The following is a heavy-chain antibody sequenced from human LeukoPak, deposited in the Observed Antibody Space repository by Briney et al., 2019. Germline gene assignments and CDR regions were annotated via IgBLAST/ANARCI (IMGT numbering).Heavy chain of an antibody. CDR3: AKSGDSFDY. CDR1: GFIFNIYT. CDR2: ISGSGGST. J-gene: IGHJ4*02. Sequence: GGSLRLSCAASGFIFNIYTMIWVRQAPGKGLEWVSAISGSGGSTYYADSVKGRFTISRDNSKNTLYLQMNSLRAEDTAVYYCAKSGDSFDYWGQGTLVTVSS. D-gene: IGHD7-27*01. V-gene: IGHV3-23*01.